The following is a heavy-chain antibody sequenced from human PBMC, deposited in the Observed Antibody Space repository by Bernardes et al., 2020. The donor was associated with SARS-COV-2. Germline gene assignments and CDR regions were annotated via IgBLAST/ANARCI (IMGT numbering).Heavy chain of an antibody. J-gene: IGHJ6*02. CDR2: IDPSDSYT. D-gene: IGHD6-13*01. CDR3: ARQGGEGSSWPHYGMDV. CDR1: GYSVTSYW. V-gene: IGHV5-10-1*01. Sequence: GEYLKSSCKGSGYSVTSYWISWVRPMPGKGLEWMGRIDPSDSYTNYSPSFQGHVTISADKSISTAYLQWSSLKASDTAMYYCARQGGEGSSWPHYGMDVWGQGTTVTVSS.